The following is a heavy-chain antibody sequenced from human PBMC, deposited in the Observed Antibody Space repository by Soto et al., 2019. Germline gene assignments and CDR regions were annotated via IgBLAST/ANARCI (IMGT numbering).Heavy chain of an antibody. CDR2: ISYDGSNK. Sequence: QVQLVESGGGVVQPGRSLRLSCAASGFTFSSYGMHWVRQAPGKGLEWVAVISYDGSNKYYADSVKGRFTISRDNSKNTLYLQMNSLRAEYTPVYYCAKDLPAAHSKYHFYYYGRDVWGQGTTVTVS. J-gene: IGHJ6*02. CDR1: GFTFSSYG. CDR3: AKDLPAAHSKYHFYYYGRDV. V-gene: IGHV3-30*18. D-gene: IGHD2-2*01.